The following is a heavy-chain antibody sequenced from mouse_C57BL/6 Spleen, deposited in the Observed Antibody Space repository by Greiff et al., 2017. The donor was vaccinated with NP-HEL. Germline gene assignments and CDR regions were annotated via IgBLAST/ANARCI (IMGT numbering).Heavy chain of an antibody. J-gene: IGHJ1*03. CDR2: IRSKSNNYAT. CDR3: VRDYGNYGGYFDV. V-gene: IGHV10-1*01. D-gene: IGHD2-1*01. Sequence: EVKLMESGGGLVQPKGSLKLSCAASGFSFNTYAMNWVRPAPGKGLEWVARIRSKSNNYATYYADSVKDRFTISRDDSESMLYLQMNNLKTEDTAMYDCVRDYGNYGGYFDVWGTGTTVTVAS. CDR1: GFSFNTYA.